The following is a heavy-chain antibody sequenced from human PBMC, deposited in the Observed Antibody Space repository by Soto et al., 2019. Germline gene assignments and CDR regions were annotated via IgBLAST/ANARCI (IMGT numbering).Heavy chain of an antibody. D-gene: IGHD3-22*01. V-gene: IGHV3-21*01. J-gene: IGHJ5*02. CDR1: GFTFSSYS. CDR2: ISSSSSYI. Sequence: PGGSLRLSCAASGFTFSSYSMNWVRQAPGKGLEWVSSISSSSSYIYYADSVKGRFTISRDNAKNSLYLQMNSLRAEDTAVYYCAKYYYDSRGYSWFDPWGQGTLVTVSS. CDR3: AKYYYDSRGYSWFDP.